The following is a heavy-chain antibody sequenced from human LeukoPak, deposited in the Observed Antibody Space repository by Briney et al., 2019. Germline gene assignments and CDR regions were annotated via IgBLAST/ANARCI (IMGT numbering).Heavy chain of an antibody. CDR2: ITSSGDVT. D-gene: IGHD3-22*01. J-gene: IGHJ4*02. Sequence: GGSLRLSCAASGFTFNIYAMSWVRQAPGKGLERVSSITSSGDVTFYADSVKDRFTISRDNSKNTFYLQMSRLRAEDTAVYYCAKDRPNYHESNGHYYGPTSDYCGQGPLAPVTS. CDR3: AKDRPNYHESNGHYYGPTSDY. V-gene: IGHV3-23*01. CDR1: GFTFNIYA.